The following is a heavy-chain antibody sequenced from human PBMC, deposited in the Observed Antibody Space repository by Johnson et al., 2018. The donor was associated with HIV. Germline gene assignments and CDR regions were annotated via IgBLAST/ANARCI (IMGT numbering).Heavy chain of an antibody. CDR3: TTGAFHAYDM. CDR1: GFLFSNVW. V-gene: IGHV3-74*02. CDR2: IISDVSSA. J-gene: IGHJ3*02. D-gene: IGHD2/OR15-2a*01. Sequence: VQLVESGGGLVEPGGSLRLSCAASGFLFSNVWMSWVRQAPGKGLEWVSRIISDVSSAIYTDSVTGRFTISRDNTKNTLYLQMNSLRAEDTAVYYCTTGAFHAYDMWGQGTMVTVSS.